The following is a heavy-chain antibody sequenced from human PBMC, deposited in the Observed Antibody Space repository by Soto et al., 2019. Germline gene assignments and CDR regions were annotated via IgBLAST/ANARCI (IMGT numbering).Heavy chain of an antibody. CDR2: ISHDGNRQ. J-gene: IGHJ5*02. V-gene: IGHV3-30*18. CDR3: AKDRGYINSPFNL. CDR1: GFSFSTVG. D-gene: IGHD6-25*01. Sequence: QVQLVESGGGVVQPGKSLRLSCEASGFSFSTVGMHWVRQAPGKGLEWVVLISHDGNRQFYAESVKGRFTVSRDNSRDPVSLEMNGLRPADTAIYYCAKDRGYINSPFNLWGQGSLVTVSS.